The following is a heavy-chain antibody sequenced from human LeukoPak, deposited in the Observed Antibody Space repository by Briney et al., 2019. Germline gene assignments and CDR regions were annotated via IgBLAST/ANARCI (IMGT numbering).Heavy chain of an antibody. CDR3: AAVGGYGDYVDFVDY. J-gene: IGHJ4*02. CDR2: IVVGSGKT. Sequence: GTSVKVSCKASGFTFPRFAVQWVRQARGQRLEWIGWIVVGSGKTNYAQKFQERVTITRDMSTSTAYMELSSLRSEDTAVYCCAAVGGYGDYVDFVDYWGQGTLVTVSS. V-gene: IGHV1-58*01. D-gene: IGHD4-17*01. CDR1: GFTFPRFA.